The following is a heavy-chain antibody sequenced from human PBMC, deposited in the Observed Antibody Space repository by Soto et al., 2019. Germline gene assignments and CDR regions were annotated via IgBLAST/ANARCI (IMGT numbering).Heavy chain of an antibody. CDR3: VTVNYDYIWGSYRPACFDY. J-gene: IGHJ4*02. CDR1: GYTFTSYG. V-gene: IGHV1-18*01. CDR2: ISAYNGNT. D-gene: IGHD3-16*02. Sequence: ASVKVSCKASGYTFTSYGISWVRQAPGQGLEWMGWISAYNGNTNYAQKLQGRVTMTKDTSTSTAYMELRSLRSDDTAVYYCVTVNYDYIWGSYRPACFDYWGQGTLVTVSS.